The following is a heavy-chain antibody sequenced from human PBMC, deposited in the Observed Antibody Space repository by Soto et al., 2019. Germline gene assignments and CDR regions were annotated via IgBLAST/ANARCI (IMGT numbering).Heavy chain of an antibody. CDR1: GFPLSTYG. D-gene: IGHD5-18*01. CDR3: AKIRGYRYGLHV. V-gene: IGHV3-23*01. CDR2: ITGTGGDT. Sequence: EVQLLESGGGLVQPGGSLRLSCAASGFPLSTYGMSWVRLAPGKGLEWVSSITGTGGDTSYADSVKGQFTSSRDNSTNLLYLQMNRLRVEDTAVYYFAKIRGYRYGLHVLGQGTTNTGSS. J-gene: IGHJ6*02.